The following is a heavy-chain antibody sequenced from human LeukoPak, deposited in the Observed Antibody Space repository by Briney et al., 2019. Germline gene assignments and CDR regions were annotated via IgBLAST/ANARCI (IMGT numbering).Heavy chain of an antibody. CDR3: AKGQELDDGVFDS. J-gene: IGHJ4*02. D-gene: IGHD3/OR15-3a*01. CDR1: GFTFSSIA. CDR2: IRSNGDTT. Sequence: PGGSPRLSCAASGFTFSSIAMTWVRQAPGKGLEWVSTIRSNGDTTYNADSVKGRFTISRDNSKNTLYFQMNSLRVEDTATYYCAKGQELDDGVFDSWGQGTLVTVSS. V-gene: IGHV3-23*01.